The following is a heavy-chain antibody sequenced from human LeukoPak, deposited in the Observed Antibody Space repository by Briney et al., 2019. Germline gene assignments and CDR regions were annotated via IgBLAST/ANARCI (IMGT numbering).Heavy chain of an antibody. CDR3: ARDGYYYGSGSYDY. CDR1: GGSISSYY. J-gene: IGHJ4*02. CDR2: IYYSGST. D-gene: IGHD3-10*01. Sequence: PSETLSLTCTVSGGSISSYYWSWIRQPPGKGLEWIGYIYYSGSTNYNPSLKSRVTISVDTSKNQFSLKLSSVTAADTAVYYCARDGYYYGSGSYDYWGQGTLVTVSS. V-gene: IGHV4-59*01.